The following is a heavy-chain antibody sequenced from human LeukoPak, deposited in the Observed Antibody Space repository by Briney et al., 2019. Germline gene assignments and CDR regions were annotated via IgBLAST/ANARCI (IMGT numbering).Heavy chain of an antibody. CDR2: IKPDGSEK. CDR1: GFNLTHYV. CDR3: LRSGGY. V-gene: IGHV3-7*01. J-gene: IGHJ4*02. Sequence: GGSLRLSCVGSGFNLTHYVMTWVRQAPGKGLEWVANIKPDGSEKYFVDSVKGRFTISRDNAKNSLYLQMNSLRAEDTAVYYCLRSGGYWGQGTPVTVSS. D-gene: IGHD1-26*01.